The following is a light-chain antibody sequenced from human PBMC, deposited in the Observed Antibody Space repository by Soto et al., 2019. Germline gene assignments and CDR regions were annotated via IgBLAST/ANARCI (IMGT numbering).Light chain of an antibody. V-gene: IGKV3-15*01. CDR1: QSVSGN. Sequence: EIVMTQSPATLSVSPGERATLSCRASQSVSGNLAWYQQKPGQAPRHLIYGASTRATGIPARFSGSGSGTESTLTISSLQSEDFAVYYCQRYNNWPPSFGQGTKVEIK. CDR2: GAS. J-gene: IGKJ1*01. CDR3: QRYNNWPPS.